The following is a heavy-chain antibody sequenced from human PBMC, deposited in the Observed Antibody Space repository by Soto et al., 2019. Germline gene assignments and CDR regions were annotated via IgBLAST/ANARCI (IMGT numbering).Heavy chain of an antibody. J-gene: IGHJ6*02. Sequence: EVQLVESGGGLVKPGGSLRLSCAASGFMFRSYSMNWVRQAPGKGLEWVSSISSSSGYIFYADSVKGRFTISRDNAENSLDLQMNSRRAEDTAVYYCARGDTGGWSNRDYYYYGMDVWGQGTTVTVSS. CDR1: GFMFRSYS. CDR3: ARGDTGGWSNRDYYYYGMDV. V-gene: IGHV3-21*01. D-gene: IGHD6-19*01. CDR2: ISSSSGYI.